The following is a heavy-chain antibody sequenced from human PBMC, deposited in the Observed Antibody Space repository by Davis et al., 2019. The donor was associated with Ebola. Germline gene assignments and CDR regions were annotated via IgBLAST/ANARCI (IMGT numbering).Heavy chain of an antibody. CDR1: GGSVSSGSYY. Sequence: PSETLSLTCTVSGGSVSSGSYYWSWIRQPPGKGLEWIGYIYYSGSTNYNPSLKSRVTISVDTSKNQFSLKLSSVTAADTAVYYCARDGLDPWEPRYYFDYWGQGTLVTVSS. CDR2: IYYSGST. V-gene: IGHV4-61*01. D-gene: IGHD1-26*01. J-gene: IGHJ4*02. CDR3: ARDGLDPWEPRYYFDY.